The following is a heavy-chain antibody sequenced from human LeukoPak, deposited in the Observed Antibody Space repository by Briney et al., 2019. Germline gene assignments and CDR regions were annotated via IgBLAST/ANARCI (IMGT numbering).Heavy chain of an antibody. CDR1: GGSISSHY. J-gene: IGHJ5*01. D-gene: IGHD3-3*01. V-gene: IGHV4-59*11. CDR2: IYYSGST. Sequence: PSETLSLTCTVSGGSISSHYWSWIRQPPGQGLEWVGYIYYSGSTNYNPSLKSRVTISVDTSKNQFSLKLSSVTAAATAVYYCARVFPPFYDFWSGSPPRGGWFDPWGQGTLVTVSS. CDR3: ARVFPPFYDFWSGSPPRGGWFDP.